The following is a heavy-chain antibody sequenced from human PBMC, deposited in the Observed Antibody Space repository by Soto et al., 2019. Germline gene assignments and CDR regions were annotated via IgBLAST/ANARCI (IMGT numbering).Heavy chain of an antibody. V-gene: IGHV3-48*02. CDR1: GFTFSNHS. J-gene: IGHJ4*02. Sequence: GGSLRLSCAASGFTFSNHSMNWVRQAPGKGLEWVSYISSSSSTIYYADSVKGRFTISRDNAKNSLYLQMNSLRDEDTAVFYCARGMYYYDSSGWAYWGQGTLVTVSS. CDR2: ISSSSSTI. D-gene: IGHD3-22*01. CDR3: ARGMYYYDSSGWAY.